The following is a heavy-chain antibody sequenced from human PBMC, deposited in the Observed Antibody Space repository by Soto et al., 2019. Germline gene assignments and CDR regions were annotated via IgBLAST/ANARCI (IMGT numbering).Heavy chain of an antibody. D-gene: IGHD2-21*02. CDR2: IYYSGST. Sequence: SETLSLTCSVSGGSASSGSYYWSWIRQPPGKGLEWIGYIYYSGSTNYNPSLKSRVTISVDTSKNQFSLKLSSVTAADTAVYYCARDFCGGDCSDDYYYYAMDVWGQGTTVTVSS. CDR3: ARDFCGGDCSDDYYYYAMDV. J-gene: IGHJ6*02. V-gene: IGHV4-61*01. CDR1: GGSASSGSYY.